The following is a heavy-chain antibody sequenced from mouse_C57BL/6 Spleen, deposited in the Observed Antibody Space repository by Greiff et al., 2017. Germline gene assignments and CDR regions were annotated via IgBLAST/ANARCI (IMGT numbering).Heavy chain of an antibody. D-gene: IGHD2-1*01. Sequence: VQLKESGPGMVKPSQSLSLTCTVTGYSITSGYDWHWIRHFPGNKLEWMGYISYSGSTNYNPSLKSRISITHDTSKNHFFLKLNSVTTEDTATYYCARAGYGNPFAYWGQGTLVTVSA. CDR3: ARAGYGNPFAY. CDR1: GYSITSGYD. J-gene: IGHJ3*01. V-gene: IGHV3-1*01. CDR2: ISYSGST.